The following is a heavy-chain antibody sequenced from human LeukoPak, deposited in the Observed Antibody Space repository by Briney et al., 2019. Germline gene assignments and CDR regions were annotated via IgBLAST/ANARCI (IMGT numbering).Heavy chain of an antibody. Sequence: QTGGSLRLSCAASGFTFSSYEMNWVRQAPGKGLEWVSYISSSGSTIYYADSVKGRFTISRDNAKNSLYLQMNSLRAEDTAVYYCASRFGDFRAFDIWGQGTMVTVSS. CDR3: ASRFGDFRAFDI. V-gene: IGHV3-48*03. CDR1: GFTFSSYE. CDR2: ISSSGSTI. J-gene: IGHJ3*02. D-gene: IGHD3-10*01.